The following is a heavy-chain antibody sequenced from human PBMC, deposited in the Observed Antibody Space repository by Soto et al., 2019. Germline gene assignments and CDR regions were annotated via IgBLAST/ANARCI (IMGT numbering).Heavy chain of an antibody. CDR3: ARYSGTRNWFDP. V-gene: IGHV4-34*01. CDR1: GGSFSGYY. CDR2: INHSGST. Sequence: ETLSLTCAVYGGSFSGYYWSWIRQPPGKGLEWIGEINHSGSTNYNPSLKSRVTISVDTSKNQFSLKLSSVTAADTAVYYCARYSGTRNWFDPWGQGTLVTVSS. J-gene: IGHJ5*02. D-gene: IGHD1-1*01.